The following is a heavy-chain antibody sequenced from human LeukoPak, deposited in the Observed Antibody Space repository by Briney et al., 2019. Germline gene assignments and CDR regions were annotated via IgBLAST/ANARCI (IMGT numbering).Heavy chain of an antibody. Sequence: PSETLSLTCAVYGGSFSGYYWSWIRQPPGKGLEWIGEINHSGSTNYNPSLKSRVTISVDTSKNQFSLKLSSVTAADTAVYYCARRPGGSPLGYTNYYMDVWGKGTTVTVSS. D-gene: IGHD6-13*01. J-gene: IGHJ6*03. CDR3: ARRPGGSPLGYTNYYMDV. V-gene: IGHV4-34*01. CDR2: INHSGST. CDR1: GGSFSGYY.